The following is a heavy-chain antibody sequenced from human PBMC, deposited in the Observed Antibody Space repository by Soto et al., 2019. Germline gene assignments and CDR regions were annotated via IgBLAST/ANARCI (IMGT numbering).Heavy chain of an antibody. V-gene: IGHV4-59*01. CDR2: IYDSGSP. CDR1: GGSISVYY. CDR3: ARGVGSSPPRY. Sequence: PSETLSLTCTISGGSISVYYWSWIRQPPGQALEWIGYIYDSGSPYYNPSLRSRVIISADTPKNQISLNLTSATAADTAFYYCARGVGSSPPRYWGRGTLVTVSS. D-gene: IGHD1-26*01. J-gene: IGHJ4*02.